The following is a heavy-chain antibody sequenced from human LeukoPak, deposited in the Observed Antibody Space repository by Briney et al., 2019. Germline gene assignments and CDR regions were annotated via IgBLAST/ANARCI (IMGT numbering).Heavy chain of an antibody. J-gene: IGHJ5*02. Sequence: SETLSLTCTVSGGPISSSSYYWGWIRQPPGKGLEWIGSIYYSGSTYYNPSLKSRVTVSVDTSKNQFSLKLNSVTAADTAVYYCARSLEVSGWYGRFDPWGQGTLVTVSS. D-gene: IGHD6-19*01. CDR1: GGPISSSSYY. CDR3: ARSLEVSGWYGRFDP. CDR2: IYYSGST. V-gene: IGHV4-39*01.